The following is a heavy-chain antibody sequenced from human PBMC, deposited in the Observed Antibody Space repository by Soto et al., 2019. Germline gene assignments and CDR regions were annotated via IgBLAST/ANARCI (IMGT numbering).Heavy chain of an antibody. J-gene: IGHJ4*02. CDR2: IYPGDSDT. Sequence: GESLKISCKGSGYSFTSYWIGWVRQMPGKGLEWMGIIYPGDSDTRYSPSFQGQATISADKSISTAYLQWSSLKASDTAMYYCARHSGAPGTIVVVTALDNWGQGTLVTVSS. CDR3: ARHSGAPGTIVVVTALDN. V-gene: IGHV5-51*01. D-gene: IGHD2-21*02. CDR1: GYSFTSYW.